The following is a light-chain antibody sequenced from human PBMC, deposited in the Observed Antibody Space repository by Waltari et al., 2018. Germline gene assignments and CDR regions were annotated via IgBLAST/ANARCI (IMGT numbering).Light chain of an antibody. CDR1: SSNIGPYY. V-gene: IGLV1-47*01. Sequence: QSVLTQPPSTSGTPGQRVTISCSGSSSNIGPYYVYWYHQLPGTAPKLLIFRNNQPPSGVPDRVSGSKSGTSASRAISGLRSEDEADYYCATWDDSLTAWVFGGGTKLTVL. CDR2: RNN. CDR3: ATWDDSLTAWV. J-gene: IGLJ3*02.